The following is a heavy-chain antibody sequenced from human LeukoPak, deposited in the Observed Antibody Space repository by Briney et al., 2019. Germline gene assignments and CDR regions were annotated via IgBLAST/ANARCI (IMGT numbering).Heavy chain of an antibody. CDR2: IYTSGST. J-gene: IGHJ3*02. V-gene: IGHV4-4*07. D-gene: IGHD3-22*01. Sequence: NPSETLSLTCTVSGDSISSNYWSWIRQPAGKGLEWIGRIYTSGSTNYNPSLKSRVTMSVDTSKNQFSLKLSSVTAADTAVYYCAREYYDSSGYYPYDAFDIWGQGTMVTVSS. CDR3: AREYYDSSGYYPYDAFDI. CDR1: GDSISSNY.